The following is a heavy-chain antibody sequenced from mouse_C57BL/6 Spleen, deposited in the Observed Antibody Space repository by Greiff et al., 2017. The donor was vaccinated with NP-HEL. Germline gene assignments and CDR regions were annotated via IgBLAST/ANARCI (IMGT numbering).Heavy chain of an antibody. V-gene: IGHV7-3*01. CDR2: IRNKANGYTT. CDR3: ARKNWDYAMDY. Sequence: EVMLVESGGGLVQPGGSLSLSCAASGFTFTDYYMSWVRQPPGKALAWLGFIRNKANGYTTEYSASVKGRFTISRDNSQSILYLQMNAMRAEDSATYYWARKNWDYAMDYWGQGTSVTVSS. J-gene: IGHJ4*01. CDR1: GFTFTDYY.